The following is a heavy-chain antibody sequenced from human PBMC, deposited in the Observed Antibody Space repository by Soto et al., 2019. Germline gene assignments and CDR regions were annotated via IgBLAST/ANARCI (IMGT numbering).Heavy chain of an antibody. V-gene: IGHV3-21*02. CDR2: ISSSSSYI. D-gene: IGHD3-10*01. Sequence: EVQLVESGGGLVKPGGSLRLSCAASGFTFSSYSMNWVRQAPGKGLEWVSSISSSSSYIYYADSVKGRFTISRDNAKNSLYLQMNSLSAEDTVVYYCARDYAAAYMFRGAEAVYYYGMDVWGQGTTVTVSS. CDR1: GFTFSSYS. CDR3: ARDYAAAYMFRGAEAVYYYGMDV. J-gene: IGHJ6*02.